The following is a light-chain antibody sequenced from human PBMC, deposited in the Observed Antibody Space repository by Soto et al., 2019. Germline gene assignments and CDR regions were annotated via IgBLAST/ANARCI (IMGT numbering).Light chain of an antibody. CDR1: RSDIGSYNY. CDR3: ISYTGSSTSYV. Sequence: QSALTQPASVSGSPGQSITISCSGTRSDIGSYNYVAWYQQFPGKTPKILIYGVSNRPSWVSSRFSGSKSGNTASLTISGLQAEDEADYYCISYTGSSTSYVFGSGTKLTVL. V-gene: IGLV2-14*01. J-gene: IGLJ1*01. CDR2: GVS.